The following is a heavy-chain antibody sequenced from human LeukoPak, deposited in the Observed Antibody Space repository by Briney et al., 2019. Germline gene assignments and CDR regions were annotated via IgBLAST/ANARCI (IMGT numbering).Heavy chain of an antibody. V-gene: IGHV3-23*01. CDR2: ITGSGDYT. J-gene: IGHJ4*02. CDR3: AKDGLYYDGSAHVYYFDY. CDR1: GFTFSGYA. D-gene: IGHD3-22*01. Sequence: GGSLRLSCADSGFTFSGYAMTWVRQAPGKGLEWVSSITGSGDYTYYIDSVKGRFTISRDNSKNILYLQMNSLRGEDTALYYCAKDGLYYDGSAHVYYFDYWGQGTLVAVSS.